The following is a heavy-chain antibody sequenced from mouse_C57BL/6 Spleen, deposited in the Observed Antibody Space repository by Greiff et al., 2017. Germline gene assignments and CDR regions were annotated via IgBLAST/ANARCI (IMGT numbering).Heavy chain of an antibody. CDR3: ARNPHYYGSEDY. J-gene: IGHJ2*01. V-gene: IGHV1-59*01. Sequence: VQLQQSGAELVRPGTSVKLSCKASGYTFTSYWLHWVKQRPGQGLEWIGVIDPSDSYTNYNQKFKGKATLTVDTSSSTAYMQLSSLTSEDSAVYYCARNPHYYGSEDYWGQGTTLTVSS. CDR1: GYTFTSYW. CDR2: IDPSDSYT. D-gene: IGHD1-1*01.